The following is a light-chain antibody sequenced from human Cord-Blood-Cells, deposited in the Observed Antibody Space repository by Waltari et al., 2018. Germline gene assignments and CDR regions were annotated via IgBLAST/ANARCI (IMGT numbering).Light chain of an antibody. CDR3: CSYAGSSTV. CDR1: SSDVGRYLL. J-gene: IGLJ2*01. Sequence: QSALTQPASVSGSPGQSVTLSCTGASSDVGRYLLFPWYQQHPGKAPKLIIYEVSKRPSGVSNRFSGSKSGNTASLTISGLQAEDEADYYCCSYAGSSTVFGGGTKLTVL. CDR2: EVS. V-gene: IGLV2-23*02.